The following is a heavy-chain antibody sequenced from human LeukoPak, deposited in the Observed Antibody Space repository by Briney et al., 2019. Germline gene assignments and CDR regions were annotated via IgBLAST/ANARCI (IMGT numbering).Heavy chain of an antibody. CDR1: GGTFSSYA. V-gene: IGHV1-18*01. D-gene: IGHD3-10*01. J-gene: IGHJ4*02. CDR3: AREKASITMVRGVGPGDY. Sequence: RASVKVSCKASGGTFSSYAISWVRQAPGQGLEWMGWISAYNGNTNYAQKLQGRVAMTTDTSTSTAYMELRSLRSDDTAVYYCAREKASITMVRGVGPGDYWGQGTLVTASS. CDR2: ISAYNGNT.